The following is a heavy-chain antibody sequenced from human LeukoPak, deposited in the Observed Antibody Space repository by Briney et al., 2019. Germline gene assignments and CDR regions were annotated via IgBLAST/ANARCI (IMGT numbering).Heavy chain of an antibody. CDR1: GFTFSSYA. CDR3: TTDREDYGSGSYEIYYYYMDV. CDR2: ISGSGGST. Sequence: GGSLRLXCAASGFTFSSYAMSWVRQAPGKELESVSAISGSGGSTYYADSVKGRFTISRDNSKNTLYLQMNSLKTEDTAVYYCTTDREDYGSGSYEIYYYYMDVWGKGTTVTVSS. D-gene: IGHD3-10*01. V-gene: IGHV3-23*01. J-gene: IGHJ6*03.